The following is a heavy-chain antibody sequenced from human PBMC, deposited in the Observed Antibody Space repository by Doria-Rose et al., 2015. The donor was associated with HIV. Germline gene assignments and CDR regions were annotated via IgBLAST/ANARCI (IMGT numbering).Heavy chain of an antibody. V-gene: IGHV4-39*01. Sequence: QVQLQESGPGLVRPSETLSLTCTVSGGSVSSTFYYWGWIRQPPGKGLEWIGGVSYSGNTYDNPSLKSRVTMSVDTSKNQSSLTLSSVTAADTAVHFCARPHYSGSFSYWFDPWGQGTLVTVSS. CDR3: ARPHYSGSFSYWFDP. CDR1: GGSVSSTFYY. D-gene: IGHD1-26*01. J-gene: IGHJ5*02. CDR2: VSYSGNT.